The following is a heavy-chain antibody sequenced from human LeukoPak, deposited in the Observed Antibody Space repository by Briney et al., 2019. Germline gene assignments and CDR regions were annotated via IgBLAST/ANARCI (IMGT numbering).Heavy chain of an antibody. D-gene: IGHD1-14*01. CDR3: AGSSPRIYYYYGMDV. V-gene: IGHV3-33*01. Sequence: PGGSLRLSCAASGCTFSSYGMHWARQAPGKGLEWVAVIWYDGSNKYYADSVKGRFTISRDNSKNTLYLQMNSLRAEDTAVYYCAGSSPRIYYYYGMDVWGKGTTVTVSS. CDR1: GCTFSSYG. J-gene: IGHJ6*04. CDR2: IWYDGSNK.